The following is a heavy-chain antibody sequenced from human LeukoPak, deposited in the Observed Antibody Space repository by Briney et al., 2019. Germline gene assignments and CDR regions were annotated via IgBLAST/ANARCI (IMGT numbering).Heavy chain of an antibody. CDR3: ARGQAACLDYYYGMDV. CDR2: IWYDGSNK. V-gene: IGHV3-33*01. CDR1: GFTFSSYG. D-gene: IGHD6-6*01. J-gene: IGHJ6*02. Sequence: PGGSLRLSCAASGFTFSSYGMHWVRQAPGKGLEWVAVIWYDGSNKYYADSVKGRFTISRDNSKNTLYLQMNSLRAEDTAVYYCARGQAACLDYYYGMDVWGQGTTVTVSS.